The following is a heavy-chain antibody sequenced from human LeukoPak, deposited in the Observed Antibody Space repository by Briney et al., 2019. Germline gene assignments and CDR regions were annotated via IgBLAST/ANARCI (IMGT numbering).Heavy chain of an antibody. J-gene: IGHJ4*02. CDR1: GGSISSSIYY. Sequence: KPSETLSLTCTVSGGSISSSIYYWGWIRQPPGKGLEWIGSIYYSGSTYYNPSLKSRVTISVDTSKNQFSLKLSSVTAADTAVYYCARLSITMIVAFDYWGQGTLVTVSS. V-gene: IGHV4-39*01. D-gene: IGHD3-22*01. CDR3: ARLSITMIVAFDY. CDR2: IYYSGST.